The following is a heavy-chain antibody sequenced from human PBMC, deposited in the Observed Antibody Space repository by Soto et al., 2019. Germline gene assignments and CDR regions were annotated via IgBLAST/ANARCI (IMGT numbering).Heavy chain of an antibody. CDR2: ISGSGGST. CDR1: GFTFSSYA. J-gene: IGHJ6*02. V-gene: IGHV3-23*01. Sequence: EVQLLESGGGLVQPGGSLRLSCAASGFTFSSYAMSWVRQAPGKGLEWVSAISGSGGSTYYADSVKGRFTISRDNSKNTLYLQMNSRRAEDTAVYSCAKDHCSSTSCYLLYYYYGMDVWGQGTTVTVSS. CDR3: AKDHCSSTSCYLLYYYYGMDV. D-gene: IGHD2-2*01.